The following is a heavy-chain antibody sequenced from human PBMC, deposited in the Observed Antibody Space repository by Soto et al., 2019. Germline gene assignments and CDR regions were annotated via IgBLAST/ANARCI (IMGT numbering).Heavy chain of an antibody. J-gene: IGHJ4*02. D-gene: IGHD2-15*01. CDR1: GGSFSGYY. CDR2: INHSGST. V-gene: IGHV4-34*01. CDR3: ARGLTCSGGSCYHFDY. Sequence: SETLSLTYAVYGGSFSGYYWSWIRQPPGKGLEWIGEINHSGSTNYNPSLKSRVTISVDTSKNQFSLKLSSVTAADTAVYYCARGLTCSGGSCYHFDYWGQGTLVTVSS.